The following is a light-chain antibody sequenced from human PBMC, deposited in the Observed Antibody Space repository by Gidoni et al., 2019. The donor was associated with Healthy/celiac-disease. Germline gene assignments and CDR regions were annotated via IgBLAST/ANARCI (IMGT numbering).Light chain of an antibody. CDR2: DVS. J-gene: IGLJ1*01. CDR3: SSYTSSSTSYV. CDR1: SSDVGGYNY. V-gene: IGLV2-14*03. Sequence: QSALTQPASVSGSPGQSITISCTGTSSDVGGYNYVPWYQQHPGKAPKPMIYDVSHRPSGVSNRFSGSKSGNTASLTISGLQAEDEADYYCSSYTSSSTSYVFGTGTKVTVL.